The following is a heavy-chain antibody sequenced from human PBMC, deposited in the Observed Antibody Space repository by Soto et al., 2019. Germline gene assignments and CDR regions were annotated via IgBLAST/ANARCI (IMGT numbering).Heavy chain of an antibody. J-gene: IGHJ4*02. CDR3: ARGRWDIVVVVAARGNFDY. Sequence: SETLSLTCAVYGGSFSGYYWSWIRQPPGKGLEWIGEINHSGSTNYNPSLKSRVTISVDTSKNQFSLKLGSVTAADTAVYYCARGRWDIVVVVAARGNFDYWGQGTLVTVSS. V-gene: IGHV4-34*01. CDR1: GGSFSGYY. CDR2: INHSGST. D-gene: IGHD2-15*01.